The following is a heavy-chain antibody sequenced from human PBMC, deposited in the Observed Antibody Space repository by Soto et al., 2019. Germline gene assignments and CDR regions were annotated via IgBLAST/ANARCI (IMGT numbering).Heavy chain of an antibody. CDR2: ISGIGCST. Sequence: GGSLRISGAASVFTFSSYAMSWVRQAPGKGLEWVSAISGIGCSTYYADSVKGRFTISRDNSKDTLYLQMNSLRAEDTAVYYCAKRDGDTGSFDYYYGMHVWGQGTTVTVSS. CDR3: AKRDGDTGSFDYYYGMHV. V-gene: IGHV3-23*01. CDR1: VFTFSSYA. D-gene: IGHD3-10*01. J-gene: IGHJ6*02.